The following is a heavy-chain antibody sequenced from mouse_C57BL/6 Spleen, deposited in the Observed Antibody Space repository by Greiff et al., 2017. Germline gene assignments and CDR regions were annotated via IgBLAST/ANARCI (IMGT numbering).Heavy chain of an antibody. CDR2: IDPSDSYT. CDR1: GYTFTSYW. CDR3: ASLYYGSSYTWFAY. V-gene: IGHV1-59*01. J-gene: IGHJ3*01. Sequence: VQLQQPGAELVRPGTSVKLSCKASGYTFTSYWMHWVKQRPGQGLEWIGVIDPSDSYTNYNQKFKGKATLTVDTSSSTAYMQLSSLTSEDSAVYYCASLYYGSSYTWFAYWGQGTLVTVSA. D-gene: IGHD1-1*01.